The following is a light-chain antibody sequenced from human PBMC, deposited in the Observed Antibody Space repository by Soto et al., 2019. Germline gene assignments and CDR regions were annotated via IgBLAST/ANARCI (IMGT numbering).Light chain of an antibody. Sequence: EIVLTQSPGTLSLSPGDRATLSCRASQSIRDNYLAWYQQKPGQAPGLLIYRASNRATGIPDRFSGSGSGTDFTLTISRLEPEDVVVYYCQQYGGSPVTFGQGTRLEIK. CDR1: QSIRDNY. J-gene: IGKJ5*01. CDR3: QQYGGSPVT. V-gene: IGKV3-20*01. CDR2: RAS.